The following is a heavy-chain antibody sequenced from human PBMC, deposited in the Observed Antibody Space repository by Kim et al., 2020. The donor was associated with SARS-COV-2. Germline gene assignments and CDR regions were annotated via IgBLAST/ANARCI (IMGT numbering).Heavy chain of an antibody. J-gene: IGHJ4*02. CDR1: GYTFTNYW. V-gene: IGHV1-46*01. Sequence: ASVKVSCKASGYTFTNYWVHWVRQAPGQGLEWMGMINPSGDFTRYAKNFQGRLTTTFDTSTSTVYMEMSSLTSDDTAVYWCARAWFQNFDFWGQGTVVTVSS. CDR2: INPSGDFT. CDR3: ARAWFQNFDF. D-gene: IGHD3-10*01.